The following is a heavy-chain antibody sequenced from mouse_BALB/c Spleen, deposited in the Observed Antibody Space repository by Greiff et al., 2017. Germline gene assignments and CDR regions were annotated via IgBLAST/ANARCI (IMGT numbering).Heavy chain of an antibody. Sequence: VQLQQSGAELAKPGASVKMSCKASGYTFTSYWMHWVKQRPGQGLEWIGYINPSTGYTEYNQKFKDKATLTADKSSSTAYMQLSSLTSEDSAVYYCASLWLRRAMDYWGQGTSVTVSS. V-gene: IGHV1-7*01. D-gene: IGHD2-2*01. CDR1: GYTFTSYW. CDR2: INPSTGYT. J-gene: IGHJ4*01. CDR3: ASLWLRRAMDY.